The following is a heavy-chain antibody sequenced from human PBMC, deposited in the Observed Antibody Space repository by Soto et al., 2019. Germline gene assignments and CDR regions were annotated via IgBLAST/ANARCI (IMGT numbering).Heavy chain of an antibody. CDR2: IIPIFGTT. J-gene: IGHJ5*01. CDR1: GGTFSNFT. CDR3: AKGQGRSCYYWFDP. D-gene: IGHD2-2*01. Sequence: GASVKVSCKASGGTFSNFTISWVRQAPGQGLEWMGGIIPIFGTTNYAQKFRGRITITADESTSTAYMELSSLISEDTAVYYCAKGQGRSCYYWFDPWGQGTMVTVSS. V-gene: IGHV1-69*13.